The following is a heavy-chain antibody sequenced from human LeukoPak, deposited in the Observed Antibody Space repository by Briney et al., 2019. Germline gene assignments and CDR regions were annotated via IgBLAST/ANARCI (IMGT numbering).Heavy chain of an antibody. D-gene: IGHD3-9*01. J-gene: IGHJ4*02. CDR1: GYTLTELS. CDR2: LDPEDGET. Sequence: ASVKVSCKVSGYTLTELSMHWVRQAPGKGLEWMGGLDPEDGETIYAQKFQGRVTMTEDTSTDTAYMELSSLRSEDTAVYYCAATHRYFDWLLRFDYWGQGTLVTVSS. CDR3: AATHRYFDWLLRFDY. V-gene: IGHV1-24*01.